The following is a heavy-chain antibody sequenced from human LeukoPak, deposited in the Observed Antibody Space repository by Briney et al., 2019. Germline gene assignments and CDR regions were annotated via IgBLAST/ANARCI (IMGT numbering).Heavy chain of an antibody. J-gene: IGHJ4*02. V-gene: IGHV4-59*12. D-gene: IGHD6-13*01. Sequence: PSETLSLTCGVSGGSLSFYYWSWIRQPPGKGLEWIGYIYYSGSTNYNPSLKSRVTISVDTSKNQFSLKLSSVTAADTAVYYCARIISSWYVGYWGQGTLVTVSS. CDR3: ARIISSWYVGY. CDR2: IYYSGST. CDR1: GGSLSFYY.